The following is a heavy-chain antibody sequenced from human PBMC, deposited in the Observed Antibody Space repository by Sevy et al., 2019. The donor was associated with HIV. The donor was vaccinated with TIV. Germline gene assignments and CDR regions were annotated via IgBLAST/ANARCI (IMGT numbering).Heavy chain of an antibody. D-gene: IGHD5-12*01. V-gene: IGHV3-30*18. Sequence: GGSLRLSCAASGFTFRSYGMHWVRQAPGKGLEWVAVISNDGGNRYYADSVKGRFTISRDNSKNTVYLQMNSLRAEDTAVYYCAKYVSDGYNYFLDFWGQGALVSVSS. CDR3: AKYVSDGYNYFLDF. CDR1: GFTFRSYG. J-gene: IGHJ4*02. CDR2: ISNDGGNR.